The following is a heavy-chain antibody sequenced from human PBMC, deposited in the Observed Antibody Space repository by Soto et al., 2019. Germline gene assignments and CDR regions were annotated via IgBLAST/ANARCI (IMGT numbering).Heavy chain of an antibody. CDR3: AKDQTGSGWYRGNWFDP. D-gene: IGHD6-19*01. Sequence: PGGSLRLSCAASGFTFSSYAMSWVRQAPGKGLEWVSAISGSGGSTYYADSVKGRFTISRDNSKNTLYLQMNSLRAEDTAVYYCAKDQTGSGWYRGNWFDPWGQGTLVTVSS. CDR2: ISGSGGST. V-gene: IGHV3-23*01. CDR1: GFTFSSYA. J-gene: IGHJ5*02.